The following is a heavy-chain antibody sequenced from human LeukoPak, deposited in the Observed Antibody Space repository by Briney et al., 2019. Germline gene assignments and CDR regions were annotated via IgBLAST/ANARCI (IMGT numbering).Heavy chain of an antibody. CDR2: IYYIGST. CDR1: GGSISSYY. J-gene: IGHJ5*02. V-gene: IGHV4-59*08. CDR3: ARTPYSSGWYSWFDP. D-gene: IGHD6-19*01. Sequence: SETLSLTCTVSGGSISSYYWSWIRQPPGKGLEWIGYIYYIGSTNYNPSLKSRVTISVDTSKNQFSLKLSSVTAADTAVYYCARTPYSSGWYSWFDPWGQGTLVTVSS.